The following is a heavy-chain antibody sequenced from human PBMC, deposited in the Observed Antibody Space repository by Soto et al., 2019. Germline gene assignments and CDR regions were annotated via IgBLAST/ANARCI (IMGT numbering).Heavy chain of an antibody. D-gene: IGHD5-18*01. V-gene: IGHV1-3*01. CDR3: ATGYSYGSLYFDY. Sequence: GASVKVSCKASGYTFTSYAMHWVRQAPGQRLEWMGWINAGNGNTKYSQKLQGRVTMTRDTSTSTAYMELRSLRSEDTAVYYCATGYSYGSLYFDYWGQGTLVTVSS. CDR2: INAGNGNT. CDR1: GYTFTSYA. J-gene: IGHJ4*02.